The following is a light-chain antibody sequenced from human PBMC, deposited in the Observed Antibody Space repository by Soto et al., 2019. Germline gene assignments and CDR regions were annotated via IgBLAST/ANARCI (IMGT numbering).Light chain of an antibody. J-gene: IGLJ2*01. CDR2: EVN. V-gene: IGLV2-8*01. CDR3: SSYSNINTLL. CDR1: SSDVGGYNY. Sequence: QSALTQPPSASGSPGQSVTVSCTGTSSDVGGYNYVSWYQQHPGKVPKLMIYEVNKRPSGVPDRFSGSKSGNTASLTVPGLQAEDEADYYCSSYSNINTLLFGGGTKVTVL.